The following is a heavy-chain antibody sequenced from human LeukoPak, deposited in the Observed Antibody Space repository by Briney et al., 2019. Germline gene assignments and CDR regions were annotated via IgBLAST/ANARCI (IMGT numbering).Heavy chain of an antibody. CDR3: ARDLGIAATTDY. CDR2: IYYSGST. J-gene: IGHJ4*02. Sequence: SETLSLTCTVSGGSISSGDYYWSWIRQPPGKGLEWIGYIYYSGSTYYNPSLKSRVTISVDTSKNQFSLKLSSVTAADTAVYYCARDLGIAATTDYWGQGTLVTVSS. V-gene: IGHV4-30-4*01. CDR1: GGSISSGDYY. D-gene: IGHD6-13*01.